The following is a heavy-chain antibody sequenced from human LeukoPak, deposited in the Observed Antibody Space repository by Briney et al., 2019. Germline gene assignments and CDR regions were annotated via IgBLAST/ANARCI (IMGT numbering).Heavy chain of an antibody. CDR3: AKDIAASGLPRIFDF. CDR1: GFTFSNYV. D-gene: IGHD6-13*01. V-gene: IGHV3-23*01. CDR2: VSGSGGRGAT. Sequence: GGSPRLSCSGSGFTFSNYVMSWVRQAPGKGLEGVSCVSGSGGRGATYYTDSVKGRFTISRDNAKNTMYLQMNSLSGEDTAIYYCAKDIAASGLPRIFDFWGQGTLVTVSS. J-gene: IGHJ4*02.